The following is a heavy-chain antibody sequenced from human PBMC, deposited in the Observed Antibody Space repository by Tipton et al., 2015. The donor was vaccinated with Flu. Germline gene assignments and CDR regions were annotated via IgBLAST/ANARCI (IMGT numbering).Heavy chain of an antibody. V-gene: IGHV4-59*08. CDR1: GGSISGYY. Sequence: TLSLTCTVSGGSISGYYWTWLRQPPGRRLEWIGYSYYTGITNYNPSLKSRVTISVDTSKNQFSLRMTSVTAADTAVYYCARRDYSNYVSEPKNWFDPWGQGTLVTVSS. CDR2: SYYTGIT. J-gene: IGHJ5*02. CDR3: ARRDYSNYVSEPKNWFDP. D-gene: IGHD4-11*01.